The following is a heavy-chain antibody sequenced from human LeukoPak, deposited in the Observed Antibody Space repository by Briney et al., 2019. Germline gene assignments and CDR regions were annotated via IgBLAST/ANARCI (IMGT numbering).Heavy chain of an antibody. J-gene: IGHJ5*02. CDR1: GFTFDDYA. CDR3: AKDMGGTIFGSGFDP. CDR2: ISWNSGSI. D-gene: IGHD3-3*01. V-gene: IGHV3-9*01. Sequence: PGRSLRLSCAASGFTFDDYAMHWVRQAPGKGLEWVSGISWNSGSIGYADSVKGRFTISRDNAKNSLYLQMNSLRAEDTALYYCAKDMGGTIFGSGFDPWGQGTLVTVSS.